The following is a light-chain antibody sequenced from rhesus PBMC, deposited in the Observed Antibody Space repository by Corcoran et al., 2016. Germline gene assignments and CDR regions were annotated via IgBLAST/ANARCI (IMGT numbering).Light chain of an antibody. V-gene: IGKV1-74*01. Sequence: DIQMTQSQSSLSASVGARVTITCRTSDNVNNYLNWYQQKQGKAPKLLIYKASPLQGGVPSRFSGSGSGTDYTFTISSLKSEDVATYYCQHNYGTPYSFGQGTKVEIK. CDR2: KAS. CDR1: DNVNNY. CDR3: QHNYGTPYS. J-gene: IGKJ2*01.